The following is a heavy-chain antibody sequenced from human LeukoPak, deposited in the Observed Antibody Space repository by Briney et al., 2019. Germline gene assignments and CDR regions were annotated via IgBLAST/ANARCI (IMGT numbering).Heavy chain of an antibody. V-gene: IGHV4-61*02. D-gene: IGHD6-19*01. CDR3: ANGLSAVAGHFDY. J-gene: IGHJ4*02. CDR1: GGSISSGSYY. CDR2: IYTSGST. Sequence: PSETLSLTCTVSGGSISSGSYYWNWIRQPAGKGLEWIGRIYTSGSTNYNPSLKSRVTISVDTSKNQFSLKLSSVTAADTAVYYCANGLSAVAGHFDYWGQGTLVTVSS.